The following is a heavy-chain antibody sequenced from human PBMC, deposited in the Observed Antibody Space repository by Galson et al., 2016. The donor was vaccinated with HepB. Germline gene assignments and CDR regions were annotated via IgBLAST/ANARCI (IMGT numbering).Heavy chain of an antibody. CDR2: IWYDGSNK. CDR1: GFTFSSYG. V-gene: IGHV3-33*01. D-gene: IGHD2-2*01. Sequence: LRLSCAASGFTFSSYGMHWVRQAPGKGLEWVAVIWYDGSNKYYADSVKGRFTISRDNSKNTLYLQMNSLRAEDTAVYYCARGRPYCSSTSCYPTYYYYYGMDVWGQGTTVTVSS. J-gene: IGHJ6*02. CDR3: ARGRPYCSSTSCYPTYYYYYGMDV.